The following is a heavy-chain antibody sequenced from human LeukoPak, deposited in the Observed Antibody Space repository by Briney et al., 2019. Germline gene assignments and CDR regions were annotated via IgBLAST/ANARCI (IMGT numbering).Heavy chain of an antibody. V-gene: IGHV1-18*01. Sequence: ASVKVSCKASGYTFTSYGISWLGRPPGQGLEGMGWISAYNGNTNYAQKLQGRVTMTTDTSTSTAYMELRSLRSDDTAVYYCARDPSMTTVTTGAFDIWGQGTMVTVSS. CDR3: ARDPSMTTVTTGAFDI. CDR1: GYTFTSYG. J-gene: IGHJ3*02. CDR2: ISAYNGNT. D-gene: IGHD4-17*01.